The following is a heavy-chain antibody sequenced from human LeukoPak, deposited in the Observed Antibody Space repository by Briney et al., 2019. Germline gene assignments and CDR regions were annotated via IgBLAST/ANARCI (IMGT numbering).Heavy chain of an antibody. D-gene: IGHD1-26*01. CDR1: GFTFSSYA. CDR3: AKDRAEQAFVGALTTFDY. V-gene: IGHV3-23*01. Sequence: HTGGSLRLSCAASGFTFSSYAMSWVRQAPGKGLEWVSAISGSGGSTYYADSVKGRFTISRDNSKNTLYLQMNSLRAEDTAVYYCAKDRAEQAFVGALTTFDYWGQGTLVTVSS. J-gene: IGHJ4*02. CDR2: ISGSGGST.